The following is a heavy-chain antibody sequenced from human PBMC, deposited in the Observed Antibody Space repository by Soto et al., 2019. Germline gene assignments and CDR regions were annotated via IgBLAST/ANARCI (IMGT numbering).Heavy chain of an antibody. CDR1: GFTFSGSA. V-gene: IGHV3-73*01. CDR2: IRSKANSYAT. CDR3: TSFAGTSDDAFDI. D-gene: IGHD1-1*01. J-gene: IGHJ3*02. Sequence: GGSLRVSCAASGFTFSGSAMHWVRQASGKGLEWVGRIRSKANSYATAYAASVKGRFTISRDDSKNTAYLQMNSLKTEDTAVYYCTSFAGTSDDAFDIWGQGTMVTVSS.